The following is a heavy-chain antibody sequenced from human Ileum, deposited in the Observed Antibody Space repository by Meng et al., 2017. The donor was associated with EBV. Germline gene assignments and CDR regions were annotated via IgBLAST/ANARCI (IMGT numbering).Heavy chain of an antibody. J-gene: IGHJ4*02. CDR1: GGFISRDYW. D-gene: IGHD1-26*01. Sequence: QVPVRESGPGLVKPSETLSRTCAISGGFISRDYWWSWVRQSQEKGLEWIGEMYPTGPTYYNPSLKGRVSISIDKSKNQLSLKLNSVTAADTAVYYCVRGGTYYLSYWGQGSLVTVSS. CDR3: VRGGTYYLSY. CDR2: MYPTGPT. V-gene: IGHV4-4*02.